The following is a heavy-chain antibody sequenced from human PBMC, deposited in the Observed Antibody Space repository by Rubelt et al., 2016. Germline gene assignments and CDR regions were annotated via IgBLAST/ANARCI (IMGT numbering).Heavy chain of an antibody. CDR3: ARERDDYGDY. V-gene: IGHV1-18*01. CDR1: GYTFPSYG. D-gene: IGHD4-17*01. J-gene: IGHJ4*02. Sequence: QVQLVQSGAEVKKPGASVKVSCKASGYTFPSYGISWVRQALGQGLEWMGWIGVYNGNTNYAQKLEGRVTMTTDTSTSTAYMGLRSLRSDDTAVYYCARERDDYGDYWGQGTLVTVSS. CDR2: IGVYNGNT.